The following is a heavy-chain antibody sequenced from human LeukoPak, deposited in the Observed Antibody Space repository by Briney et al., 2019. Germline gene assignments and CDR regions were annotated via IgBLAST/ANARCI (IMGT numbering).Heavy chain of an antibody. V-gene: IGHV4-34*01. CDR3: GYRSLRYFDWS. D-gene: IGHD3-9*01. CDR1: GGSFSGYY. Sequence: SETLSLTCAVYGGSFSGYYWSWIRQPPGKGLEWIGSIYYSGSTYYNPSLKSRVTISVDTSKNQFSLKLSSVTAADTAVYYCGYRSLRYFDWSWGQGTLVTVSS. J-gene: IGHJ5*02. CDR2: IYYSGST.